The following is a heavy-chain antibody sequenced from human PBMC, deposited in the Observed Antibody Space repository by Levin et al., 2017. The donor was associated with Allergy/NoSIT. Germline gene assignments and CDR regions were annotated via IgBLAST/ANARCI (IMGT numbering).Heavy chain of an antibody. Sequence: SETLSLTCTVSGGSISSSSYYWGWIRQPPGKGLEWIGSIYYSGSTYYNPSLKSRVTISVDTSKNQFSLKLSSVTAADTAVYYCARHNPRDGSGLSFDYWGQGTLVTVSS. CDR1: GGSISSSSYY. J-gene: IGHJ4*02. CDR2: IYYSGST. CDR3: ARHNPRDGSGLSFDY. D-gene: IGHD3-10*01. V-gene: IGHV4-39*01.